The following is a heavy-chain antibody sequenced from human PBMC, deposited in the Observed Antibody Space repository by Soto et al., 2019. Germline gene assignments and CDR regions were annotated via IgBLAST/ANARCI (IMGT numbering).Heavy chain of an antibody. CDR1: GFTFSSYA. V-gene: IGHV3-23*01. CDR2: ISGSGGST. CDR3: SRGLFPDWMAGTYLDY. D-gene: IGHD6-19*01. J-gene: IGHJ4*02. Sequence: PGGSLRLSCAASGFTFSSYAMSWVRQAPGKGLEWVSAISGSGGSTYYADSVKGRFTISRDNSKNTLYLQMNSLRAEDTAVYYCSRGLFPDWMAGTYLDYSGQGTLVTVFS.